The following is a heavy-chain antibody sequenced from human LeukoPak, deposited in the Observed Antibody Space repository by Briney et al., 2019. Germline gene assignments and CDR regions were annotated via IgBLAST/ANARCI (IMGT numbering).Heavy chain of an antibody. V-gene: IGHV4-39*02. CDR1: GASISNSRDY. CDR3: ARDQWLVEGAFGI. CDR2: IFFSGST. Sequence: SETLSLTCTVSGASISNSRDYWGWIRQPPGKGLEWIGSIFFSGSTYYNPSLKSRAAISVDSSKNQFSLKLSSVTAADTAVYYCARDQWLVEGAFGIWGQGTMVTVSS. J-gene: IGHJ3*02. D-gene: IGHD6-19*01.